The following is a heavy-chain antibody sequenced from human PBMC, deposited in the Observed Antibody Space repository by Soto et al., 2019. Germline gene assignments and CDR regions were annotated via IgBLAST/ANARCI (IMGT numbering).Heavy chain of an antibody. V-gene: IGHV3-30-3*01. CDR3: AREKYYYDSSGYPSLYYYGMDV. CDR2: ISYDGSNK. J-gene: IGHJ6*02. Sequence: QVQLVESGGGVVQPGRSLRLSCAASGFTFSSYAMHWVRQAPGKGLEWVAVISYDGSNKYYADSVKGRFTISRDNSKNTLYLQMNSLRAEDTAVYYCAREKYYYDSSGYPSLYYYGMDVWGQGTTVTVSS. D-gene: IGHD3-22*01. CDR1: GFTFSSYA.